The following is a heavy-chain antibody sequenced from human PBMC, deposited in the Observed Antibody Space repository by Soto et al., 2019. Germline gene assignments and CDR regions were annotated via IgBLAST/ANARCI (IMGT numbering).Heavy chain of an antibody. J-gene: IGHJ6*03. V-gene: IGHV4-34*01. CDR1: GGSFSGYY. CDR3: ARGRRVPVMGYYYYMDV. D-gene: IGHD3-16*01. CDR2: INHSGST. Sequence: SETLSLTCAVYGGSFSGYYWSWIRQPPGKGLEWIGEINHSGSTNYNPSLKSRVTISVDTSKNQFSLKLSSVTAADTAVYYCARGRRVPVMGYYYYMDVWGKGTMVTVSS.